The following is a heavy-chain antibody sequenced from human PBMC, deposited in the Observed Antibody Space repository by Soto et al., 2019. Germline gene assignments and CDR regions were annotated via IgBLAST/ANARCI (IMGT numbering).Heavy chain of an antibody. CDR1: GGSVSTGVHY. D-gene: IGHD6-13*01. Sequence: QVQLQESGPGLVKPSETLSLTCTVSVSGGSVSTGVHYWSWIRQPPGKGLEWIGYIYYSGSTNYIPSLKSRVTIAVDTSKNQFSLKLTSVTAADTAVYYCARGYYTCWYWFDRWGRGTLVTVSS. CDR3: ARGYYTCWYWFDR. J-gene: IGHJ2*01. V-gene: IGHV4-61*08. CDR2: IYYSGST.